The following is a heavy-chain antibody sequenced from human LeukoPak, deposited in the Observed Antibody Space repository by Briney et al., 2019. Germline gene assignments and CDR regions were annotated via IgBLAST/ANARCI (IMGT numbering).Heavy chain of an antibody. CDR2: IYSGGST. J-gene: IGHJ3*02. Sequence: GGSLRLSCAASGLTVSSNYMSWVRQAPGKGLEWVSVIYSGGSTDYADSVKGRFTISRDTSKNTRYLQMNSLRVEDTAVYYCARSSHYDILTGYSEEDAFDIWGQGTMVTVSS. CDR3: ARSSHYDILTGYSEEDAFDI. CDR1: GLTVSSNY. V-gene: IGHV3-53*01. D-gene: IGHD3-9*01.